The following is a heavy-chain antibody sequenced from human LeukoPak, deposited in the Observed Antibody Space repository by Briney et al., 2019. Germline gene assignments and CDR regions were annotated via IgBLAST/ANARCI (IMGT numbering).Heavy chain of an antibody. CDR3: ARLGSTSTGQQPDY. Sequence: GESLKTSFKGSGYSLNNYWIGRVRQMPGKGQESVGIIYLGDSDTRYSPSFQGQVTISADKSISTAYLQWSSLKASDTAMYYCARLGSTSTGQQPDYWGQGTLVTVSS. V-gene: IGHV5-51*01. CDR1: GYSLNNYW. CDR2: IYLGDSDT. D-gene: IGHD2-2*01. J-gene: IGHJ4*02.